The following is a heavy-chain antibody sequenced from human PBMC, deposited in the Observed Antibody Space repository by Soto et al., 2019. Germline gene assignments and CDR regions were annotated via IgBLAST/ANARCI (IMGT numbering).Heavy chain of an antibody. V-gene: IGHV3-74*01. D-gene: IGHD2-21*01. J-gene: IGHJ6*02. CDR2: INSDGTIS. CDR3: ARLSGDHSAFFSYGMDA. CDR1: GFTFDTYW. Sequence: GGSLRLSCAASGFTFDTYWMNWVRQAPGKGPEWLSGINSDGTISSYADSVKGRFTISRDNARNTLSLQMNSLRADDTAVYYCARLSGDHSAFFSYGMDAGGQGTTVTVSS.